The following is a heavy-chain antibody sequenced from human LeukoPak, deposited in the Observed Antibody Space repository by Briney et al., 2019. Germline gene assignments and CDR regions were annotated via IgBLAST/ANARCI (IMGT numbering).Heavy chain of an antibody. V-gene: IGHV3-23*01. CDR3: AKVIGCSYGYPFDY. D-gene: IGHD5-18*01. CDR1: GFTFSGYA. Sequence: GGSLRLSCAASGFTFSGYAMSWVRQAPGKGLEWVSAISSSGGSTYYADSVKGRFTISRDNSKNTLYLQMNSLRAEDTAVYYCAKVIGCSYGYPFDYWGQGTLVTVSS. CDR2: ISSSGGST. J-gene: IGHJ4*02.